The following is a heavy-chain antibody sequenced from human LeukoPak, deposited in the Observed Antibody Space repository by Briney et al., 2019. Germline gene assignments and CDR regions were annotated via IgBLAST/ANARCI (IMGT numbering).Heavy chain of an antibody. CDR2: ICSSSSYI. CDR1: VFTFSSYS. J-gene: IGHJ4*02. CDR3: ARGSATYYYDSSGYSY. V-gene: IGHV3-21*01. Sequence: GGSLRLSCAASVFTFSSYSMNWVRQAPGKGVEWASSICSSSSYIYFADSVKGRFTISRDNAKNSLYLQMNSLRAEDTAVYYCARGSATYYYDSSGYSYWGQGTLVTVSS. D-gene: IGHD3-22*01.